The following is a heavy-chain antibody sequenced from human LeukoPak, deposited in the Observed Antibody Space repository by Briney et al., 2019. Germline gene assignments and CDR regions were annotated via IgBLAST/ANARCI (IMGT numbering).Heavy chain of an antibody. V-gene: IGHV1-18*01. Sequence: ASVKVSCKASGYTFTSYGISWVRQAPGQGLELMGWSSAYNGNTNYAQKLQGRVTMSTDTSTSTAYMELRSLRSDDTAVYYCARDSLYYYMDVWGKGATFTVSS. CDR3: ARDSLYYYMDV. CDR2: SSAYNGNT. CDR1: GYTFTSYG. J-gene: IGHJ6*03.